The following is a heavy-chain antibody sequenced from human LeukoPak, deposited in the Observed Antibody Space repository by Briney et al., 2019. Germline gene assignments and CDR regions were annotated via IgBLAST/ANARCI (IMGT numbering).Heavy chain of an antibody. D-gene: IGHD2-21*02. Sequence: GGSLRLSCAASGFTVSSNYMSWVRQAPGKGLEWVSVIYSGGSTDYADSVKGRFTISRDNSKNTLYLQMNSLRAEDTAVYYCARDGHIVVVTAVYYYMDVWGKGTTVTVSS. CDR3: ARDGHIVVVTAVYYYMDV. CDR1: GFTVSSNY. J-gene: IGHJ6*03. V-gene: IGHV3-53*01. CDR2: IYSGGST.